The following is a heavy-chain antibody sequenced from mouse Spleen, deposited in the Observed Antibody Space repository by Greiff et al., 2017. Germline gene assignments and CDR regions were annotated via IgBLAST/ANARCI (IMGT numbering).Heavy chain of an antibody. V-gene: IGHV2-6*01. CDR2: IWGGGST. J-gene: IGHJ4*01. CDR1: GFSLTSYG. CDR3: ASGFTTVDRDAMDY. D-gene: IGHD1-1*01. Sequence: VMLVESGPGLVAPSQSLSITCTVSGFSLTSYGVDWVRQSPGKGLEWLGVIWGGGSTNYNSALNSRLSISKDNSKSQVFLKMNSLQTDDTAMYYCASGFTTVDRDAMDYWGQGTSVTVSS.